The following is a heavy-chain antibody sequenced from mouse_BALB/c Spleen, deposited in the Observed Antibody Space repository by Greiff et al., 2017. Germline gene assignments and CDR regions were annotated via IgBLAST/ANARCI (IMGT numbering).Heavy chain of an antibody. CDR1: GYTFTSYY. CDR3: TRGAYYRFAY. D-gene: IGHD2-12*01. Sequence: QVQLQQSGAELVKPGASVKLSCKASGYTFTSYYMYWVKQRPGQGLEWIGEINPSNGGTNFNEKFKSKATLTVDKSSSTAYMQLSSLTSEDSAVYYCTRGAYYRFAYWGQGTLVTVSA. V-gene: IGHV1S81*02. CDR2: INPSNGGT. J-gene: IGHJ3*01.